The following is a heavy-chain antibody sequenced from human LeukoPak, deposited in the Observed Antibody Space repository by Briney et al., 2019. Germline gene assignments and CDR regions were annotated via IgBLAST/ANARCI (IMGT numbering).Heavy chain of an antibody. CDR3: AKVRVGSGWFDP. CDR2: ISCSGGST. D-gene: IGHD3-10*01. J-gene: IGHJ5*02. Sequence: SGGSLRLSCAASGFTFSSYAMSWVRQAPGKGLEWVSAISCSGGSTYYADSVKGRCTNSRDNHKNTLYLQMNSLRAEDTAVYYCAKVRVGSGWFDPWGQGTLVTVSS. CDR1: GFTFSSYA. V-gene: IGHV3-23*01.